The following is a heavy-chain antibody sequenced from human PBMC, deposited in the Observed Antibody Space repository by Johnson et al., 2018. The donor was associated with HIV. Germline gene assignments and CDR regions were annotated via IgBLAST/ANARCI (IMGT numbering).Heavy chain of an antibody. CDR2: VKSKTDGGTT. J-gene: IGHJ3*02. Sequence: VQLVESGGGVVRPGGSLRLPCAASGFTVSNAWMSWVRQAPGKGLAWVGSVKSKTDGGTTDYAAPVNGRFTIARDDSNNTLYLQMNSLKTEDTAVYYCTTDRTIIVGANRDDAFDIWGQGTMVTVSS. V-gene: IGHV3-15*01. CDR3: TTDRTIIVGANRDDAFDI. CDR1: GFTVSNAW. D-gene: IGHD1-26*01.